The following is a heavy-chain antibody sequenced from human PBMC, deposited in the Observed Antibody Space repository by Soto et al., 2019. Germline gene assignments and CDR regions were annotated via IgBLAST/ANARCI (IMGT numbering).Heavy chain of an antibody. Sequence: GGSLRLSCAASGFTFSSYAMSWVRQAPGKGLEWVSAISGSGGSTYYVDSVKGRFTISRDNSKNTLYLQMNSLRAEDTAVYYCAKVLLGYGDYPSMGLLSFDYWGQGTLVTVSS. CDR2: ISGSGGST. V-gene: IGHV3-23*01. CDR1: GFTFSSYA. CDR3: AKVLLGYGDYPSMGLLSFDY. D-gene: IGHD4-17*01. J-gene: IGHJ4*02.